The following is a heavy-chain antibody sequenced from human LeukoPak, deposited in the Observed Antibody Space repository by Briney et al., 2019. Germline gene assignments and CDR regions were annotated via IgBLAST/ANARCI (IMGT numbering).Heavy chain of an antibody. J-gene: IGHJ6*02. CDR3: ARNQQLGGHSYYYYGMDV. CDR2: ISGGGVTT. D-gene: IGHD3-16*01. V-gene: IGHV3-23*01. Sequence: GGSLRLSCAGSGFTSIAYALTWARQAPGKGLEWVSGISGGGVTTYYADSVKGRFTISRDNSKNTLYLQMNSLRADDTAIYYCARNQQLGGHSYYYYGMDVWGQGTTVTVSS. CDR1: GFTSIAYA.